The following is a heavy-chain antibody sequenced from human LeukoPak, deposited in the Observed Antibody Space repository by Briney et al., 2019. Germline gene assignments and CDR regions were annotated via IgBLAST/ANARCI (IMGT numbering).Heavy chain of an antibody. Sequence: SVKVSCKTSGGTFSSSAISWVRQAPGQGLEWMGGIIPLFGKANYAQKFRGRVTITADESTSTVYMEMSSLTSDDTAVYYCASGGGGYNWNDVPDFWGQGTLVTVSS. J-gene: IGHJ4*02. CDR3: ASGGGGYNWNDVPDF. D-gene: IGHD1-1*01. V-gene: IGHV1-69*01. CDR2: IIPLFGKA. CDR1: GGTFSSSA.